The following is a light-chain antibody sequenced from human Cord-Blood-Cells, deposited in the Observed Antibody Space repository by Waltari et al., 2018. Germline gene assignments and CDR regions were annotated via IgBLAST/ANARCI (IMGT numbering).Light chain of an antibody. CDR1: SSDVGGYNY. Sequence: QSALTQPASVSGSPGQSITISCTGTSSDVGGYNYVSWYQQHPGKAPKLMIYDVSNRPSGVANRVAVSKSGNTASLTICGLQAEDEADYYCSSYTSSSTLVFGGGTKLTVL. CDR3: SSYTSSSTLV. CDR2: DVS. V-gene: IGLV2-14*01. J-gene: IGLJ2*01.